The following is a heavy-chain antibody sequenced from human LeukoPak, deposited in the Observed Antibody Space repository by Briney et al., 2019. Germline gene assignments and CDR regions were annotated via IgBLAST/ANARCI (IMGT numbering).Heavy chain of an antibody. Sequence: GGSLRLSCAVSGFTVSSNYMSWVRDAPGKGLEGVSVIYSGGSTYYADSVKGRFTISRDNSKNTLYLQMNSLRGEDTAVYYCAISSGWYDRGYHFDYWGQGTLVTVSS. V-gene: IGHV3-53*01. CDR3: AISSGWYDRGYHFDY. CDR1: GFTVSSNY. J-gene: IGHJ4*02. CDR2: IYSGGST. D-gene: IGHD6-19*01.